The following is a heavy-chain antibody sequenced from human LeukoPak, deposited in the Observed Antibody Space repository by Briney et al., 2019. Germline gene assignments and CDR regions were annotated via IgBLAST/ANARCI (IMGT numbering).Heavy chain of an antibody. V-gene: IGHV1-2*02. J-gene: IGHJ6*03. CDR1: GYTFTGYY. CDR2: INPNSGGT. Sequence: ASVKVSCKASGYTFTGYYMHWVRQAPGQGLEWMGWINPNSGGTNYAQKFQGRVTMTRDTSISTAYMELTRLRSDDTAVYFCARGSDYDDYFYMDFWGKGTTVTVSS. CDR3: ARGSDYDDYFYMDF.